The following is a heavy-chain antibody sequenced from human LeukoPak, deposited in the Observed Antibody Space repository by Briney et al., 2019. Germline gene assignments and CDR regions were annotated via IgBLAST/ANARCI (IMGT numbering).Heavy chain of an antibody. Sequence: SETLSLTCTVSGGSISSYYWSWIRQPPGKGLEWIGYIYYSGSTNYNPSLKSRVTISVDTSKNQFSLKLSSVTAADTAVYYCARDGGLWSANNRFDPWGQGTLVTVSS. V-gene: IGHV4-59*01. CDR3: ARDGGLWSANNRFDP. CDR1: GGSISSYY. D-gene: IGHD3-10*01. J-gene: IGHJ5*02. CDR2: IYYSGST.